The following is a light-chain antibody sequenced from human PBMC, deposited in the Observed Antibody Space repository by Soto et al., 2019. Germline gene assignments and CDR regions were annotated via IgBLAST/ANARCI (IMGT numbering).Light chain of an antibody. CDR2: NVS. Sequence: QSALTQPASVSGSPGQSIAISCTGTSSDVGGHDSVSWYQQHPGKAPKLMIYNVSNRPSGVSNRFSGSKSGNTASLTISGLLAEDEADYFCTSYTSASTYVFGAGTKVTLL. CDR3: TSYTSASTYV. CDR1: SSDVGGHDS. V-gene: IGLV2-14*01. J-gene: IGLJ1*01.